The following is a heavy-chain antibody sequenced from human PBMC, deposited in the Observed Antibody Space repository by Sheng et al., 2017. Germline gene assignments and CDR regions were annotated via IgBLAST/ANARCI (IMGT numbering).Heavy chain of an antibody. CDR1: GFTFSSYE. V-gene: IGHV3-48*03. CDR2: ISSSGSTI. CDR3: HGSGSPRFYFDY. D-gene: IGHD3-10*01. Sequence: EVQLVESGGGLVQPGGSLRLSCAASGFTFSSYEMNWVRQAPGKGLEWVSYISSSGSTIYYADSVKGRFTISRDNAKNSLYLQMNSLRAEDTAVYYCHGSGSPRFYFDYWGQGTLVTVSS. J-gene: IGHJ4*02.